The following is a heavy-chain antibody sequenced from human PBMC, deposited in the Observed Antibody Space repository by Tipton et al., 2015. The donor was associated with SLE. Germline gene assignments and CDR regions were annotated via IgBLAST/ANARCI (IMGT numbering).Heavy chain of an antibody. Sequence: TLSLTCTVSGGSISSGSYYWSWIRQPAGKGLEWIGYIYTSGSTNYNPSLKSRVTISVDTSKNQFSLRLSSVTAADTAVYYCARGSDFWSGYAFNIWGQGTMVTVSS. J-gene: IGHJ3*02. CDR3: ARGSDFWSGYAFNI. CDR1: GGSISSGSYY. D-gene: IGHD3-3*01. V-gene: IGHV4-61*09. CDR2: IYTSGST.